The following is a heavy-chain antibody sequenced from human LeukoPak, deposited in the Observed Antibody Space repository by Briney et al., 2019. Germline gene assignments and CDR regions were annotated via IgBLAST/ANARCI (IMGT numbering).Heavy chain of an antibody. Sequence: PSETLSLTCTVSGGSFSSGGYYWSWIRQHPGKGLEWIGYIYYSGTTNYSPSLKSRVTISVDTSKNQFSLKLSSVTAADTAVYYCARVMGSGWTGFDYWGQGTLVTVSS. D-gene: IGHD6-19*01. CDR2: IYYSGTT. CDR3: ARVMGSGWTGFDY. J-gene: IGHJ4*02. V-gene: IGHV4-61*08. CDR1: GGSFSSGGYY.